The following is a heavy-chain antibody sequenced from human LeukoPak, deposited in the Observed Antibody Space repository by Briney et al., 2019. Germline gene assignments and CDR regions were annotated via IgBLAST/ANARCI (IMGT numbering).Heavy chain of an antibody. CDR3: ARQPWWELLGGAYYYYYYYMGV. D-gene: IGHD1-26*01. CDR2: ISSSSSYI. J-gene: IGHJ6*03. Sequence: PGGSLRLSCAASGFTFSSYSMNWVRQAPGKGLEWVSSISSSSSYIYYADSVKGRFTISRDNAKNSLYLQMNSLRAEDTAVYYCARQPWWELLGGAYYYYYYYMGVWGKGTTVTVSS. CDR1: GFTFSSYS. V-gene: IGHV3-21*01.